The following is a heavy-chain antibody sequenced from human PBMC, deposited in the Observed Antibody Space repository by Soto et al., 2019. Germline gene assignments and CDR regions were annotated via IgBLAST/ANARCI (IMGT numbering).Heavy chain of an antibody. J-gene: IGHJ4*02. D-gene: IGHD4-17*01. CDR1: GFTFSGSA. CDR2: IRSKSNSYAT. V-gene: IGHV3-73*01. Sequence: EVQLVESGGGLVQPGGSLKLSCAVSGFTFSGSAMHWVRQASGKGLEWVGRIRSKSNSYATAYAASVKGRFTISRDDSNNTAYLQMNSLKTEDAAVYYGTRGYGDYVRDYWGQGTLVTVSS. CDR3: TRGYGDYVRDY.